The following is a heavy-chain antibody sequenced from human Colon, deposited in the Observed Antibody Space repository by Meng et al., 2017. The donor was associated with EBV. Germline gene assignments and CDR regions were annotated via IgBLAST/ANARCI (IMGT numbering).Heavy chain of an antibody. CDR1: GGSISSGDYY. CDR2: IYYSGST. CDR3: ARDRGGLGAFDY. D-gene: IGHD5-12*01. J-gene: IGHJ4*02. V-gene: IGHV4-30-4*01. Sequence: ESGPGLAQPSQTLSLTCPVSGGSISSGDYYWRWIRQPPGKGLEWIGYIYYSGSTYYNPSLKSRVTISVDTSKNQFSLKLSSVTAADTAVYYCARDRGGLGAFDYWGQGTLVTVSS.